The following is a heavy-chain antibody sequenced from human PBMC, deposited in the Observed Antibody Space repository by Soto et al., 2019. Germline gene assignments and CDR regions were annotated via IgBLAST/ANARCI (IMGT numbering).Heavy chain of an antibody. D-gene: IGHD3-3*01. Sequence: GGSLRLSCAASGFTFSSYWMHWVRQAPGKGLVWVSRINSDGSSTSYADSVKGRFTISRDNAKNTLYLQMNSLRAEDTAVYYCAREHYDFWSGYNYYYMDVWGKGTTVTVSS. CDR3: AREHYDFWSGYNYYYMDV. V-gene: IGHV3-74*01. CDR2: INSDGSST. J-gene: IGHJ6*03. CDR1: GFTFSSYW.